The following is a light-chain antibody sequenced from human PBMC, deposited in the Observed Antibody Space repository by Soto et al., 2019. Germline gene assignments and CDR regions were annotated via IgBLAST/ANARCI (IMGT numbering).Light chain of an antibody. J-gene: IGKJ1*01. Sequence: TLMSQSPSTVTPSSGARVTITSRPSQSISNYLNWYLQKPGKAPKLLIYAASSLQSGVPSRFSGSGSGTDFTLTISSLQPDDFATYYCQQNYSISPWTFGQGTKVDIK. CDR1: QSISNY. CDR2: AAS. CDR3: QQNYSISPWT. V-gene: IGKV1-39*01.